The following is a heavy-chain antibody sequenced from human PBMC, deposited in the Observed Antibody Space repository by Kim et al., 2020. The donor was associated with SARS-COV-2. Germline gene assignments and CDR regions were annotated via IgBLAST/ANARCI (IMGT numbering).Heavy chain of an antibody. CDR3: ALIRCRCSSTSCQAAYFDY. Sequence: SGPTLVNPTQTLTLTCTFSGFSLSTSGMCVSWIRQPPGKALEWLARIDWDDDEFYSTSLKTRLTLSKDTSKNQVVLTMTNMDPVDTATYYCALIRCRCSSTSCQAAYFDYWGQGTLVTVSS. D-gene: IGHD2-2*01. V-gene: IGHV2-70*17. J-gene: IGHJ4*02. CDR1: GFSLSTSGMC. CDR2: IDWDDDE.